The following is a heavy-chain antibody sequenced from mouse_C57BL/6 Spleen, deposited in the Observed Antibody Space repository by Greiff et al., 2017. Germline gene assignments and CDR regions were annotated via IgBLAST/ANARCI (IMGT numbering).Heavy chain of an antibody. CDR3: ARGYYGSDWYFDV. Sequence: QVQLKESGAELVKPGASVKLSCKASGYTFTSYWMHWVKQRPGQGLEWIGYINPSSGYTKYNQKFKDKATLTADKSSSTAYMQLSSLTYEDSAVYYCARGYYGSDWYFDVWGTGTTVTVSS. V-gene: IGHV1-7*01. D-gene: IGHD1-1*01. J-gene: IGHJ1*03. CDR2: INPSSGYT. CDR1: GYTFTSYW.